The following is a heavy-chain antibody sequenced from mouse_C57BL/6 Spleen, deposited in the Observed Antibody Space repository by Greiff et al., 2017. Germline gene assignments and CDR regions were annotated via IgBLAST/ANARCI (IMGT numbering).Heavy chain of an antibody. V-gene: IGHV5-12*01. CDR1: GFTFSDYY. CDR3: ARQTGTYWYLDV. CDR2: ISNGGGST. J-gene: IGHJ1*03. Sequence: EVQLMESGGGLVQPGGSLKLSCAASGFTFSDYYMYWVRQTPEKRLEWVAYISNGGGSTYYPDTVKGRFTFSRDNATNTRYLQMSRLRSEDTAMYFCARQTGTYWYLDVWGTGTTVTVSS. D-gene: IGHD4-1*01.